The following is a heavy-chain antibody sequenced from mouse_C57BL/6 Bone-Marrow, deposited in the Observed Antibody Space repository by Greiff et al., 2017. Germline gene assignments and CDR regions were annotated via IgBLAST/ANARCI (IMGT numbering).Heavy chain of an antibody. V-gene: IGHV1-64*01. J-gene: IGHJ4*01. CDR3: ARSYDYDDYTMDY. CDR2: MHPNGGSP. Sequence: QVQLQQPGAELVKPGASVKLSCKASGYTFTNYWMHWVKQRPGQGLEWIGMMHPNGGSPDYNEKFKSEATLSVDKSSRTAYMEPSSLTSEASAVYYCARSYDYDDYTMDYWGQGTSVTVSS. CDR1: GYTFTNYW. D-gene: IGHD2-4*01.